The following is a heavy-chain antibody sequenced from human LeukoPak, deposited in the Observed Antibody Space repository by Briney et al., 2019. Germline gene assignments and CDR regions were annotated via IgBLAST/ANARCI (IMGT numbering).Heavy chain of an antibody. CDR3: AKNMISAGRGTFDI. CDR1: GFTFEDFA. J-gene: IGHJ3*02. D-gene: IGHD1-14*01. CDR2: ISWNSGAI. V-gene: IGHV3-9*03. Sequence: GRSLRLSCAASGFTFEDFAMHWVRQAPGKGLEWVSSISWNSGAIGYADSVKGRFTISRDNAKNSLYLQMNSLRAEDMALYYCAKNMISAGRGTFDIWGQGTMVTVSS.